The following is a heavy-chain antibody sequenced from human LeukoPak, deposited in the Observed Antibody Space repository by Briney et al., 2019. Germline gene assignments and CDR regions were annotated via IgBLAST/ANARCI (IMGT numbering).Heavy chain of an antibody. D-gene: IGHD5-12*01. CDR3: ARHGLRFTGGSFGY. CDR1: GGSFSGYY. J-gene: IGHJ4*02. V-gene: IGHV4-34*01. CDR2: INHSGST. Sequence: SETLSLTCAVYGGSFSGYYWSWIRQPPGKGLEWIGEINHSGSTNYNPSLKSRVTISVDTSKNQFSLKLSSVTAADTAVYYCARHGLRFTGGSFGYWGQGTLVTVSS.